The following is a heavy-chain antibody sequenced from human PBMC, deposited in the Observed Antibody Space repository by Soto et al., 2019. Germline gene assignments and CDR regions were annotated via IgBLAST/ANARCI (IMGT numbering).Heavy chain of an antibody. J-gene: IGHJ6*03. CDR1: GFTFSDYY. CDR2: ISSSGSTI. V-gene: IGHV3-11*01. CDR3: ARVLDSSSSHYYYYYYMDV. Sequence: QVQLVESGGGLVKPGGSLRLSCVASGFTFSDYYMSWIRQAPGKGLEWVSYISSSGSTIYYADSVKGRFTISRDNAKNSLYLQMNSLRAEDTAVYYCARVLDSSSSHYYYYYYMDVWGKGTTVTVSS. D-gene: IGHD6-6*01.